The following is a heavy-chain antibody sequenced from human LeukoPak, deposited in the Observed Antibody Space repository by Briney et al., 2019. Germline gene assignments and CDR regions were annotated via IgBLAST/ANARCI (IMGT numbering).Heavy chain of an antibody. CDR1: GFTFNTYG. J-gene: IGHJ4*02. V-gene: IGHV3-30*18. CDR2: IASDGRDK. CDR3: AKDGARGAAKYYFDY. Sequence: GGSLRLSCAASGFTFNTYGMHWVRQAPGKGLEGVAVIASDGRDKKYADSVKGRFTITRDNSKNTLYLQTNSLRAEDTAVYYCAKDGARGAAKYYFDYWGQGTLVTVSS. D-gene: IGHD6-13*01.